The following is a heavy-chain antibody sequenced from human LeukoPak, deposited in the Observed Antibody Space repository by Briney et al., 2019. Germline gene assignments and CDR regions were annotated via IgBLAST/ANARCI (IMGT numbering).Heavy chain of an antibody. Sequence: ASVKVSCKASGYTFTGYYMHWVRQAPGQGLEWMGWINPNSDGTNYAQKFQGRVTMTRDTSISTAYMELSRLRSDDTAVYYCARDRGATGPGYWGQGTLVTVSS. J-gene: IGHJ4*02. CDR1: GYTFTGYY. D-gene: IGHD1-26*01. V-gene: IGHV1-2*02. CDR2: INPNSDGT. CDR3: ARDRGATGPGY.